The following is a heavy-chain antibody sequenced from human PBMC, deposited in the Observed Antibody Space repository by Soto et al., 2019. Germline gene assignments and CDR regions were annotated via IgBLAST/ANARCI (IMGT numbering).Heavy chain of an antibody. CDR1: GGSISSSSYY. Sequence: PSETLSLTCTVSGGSISSSSYYWGWIRQHPGKGLEWIGYIYYSGSTYYNPSLKSRVTISVDTSKNTLYLQMNSLRAEDTAVYYCATKTVAGTIVDYWGQGTLVTVSS. D-gene: IGHD6-19*01. J-gene: IGHJ4*02. V-gene: IGHV4-31*03. CDR2: IYYSGST. CDR3: ATKTVAGTIVDY.